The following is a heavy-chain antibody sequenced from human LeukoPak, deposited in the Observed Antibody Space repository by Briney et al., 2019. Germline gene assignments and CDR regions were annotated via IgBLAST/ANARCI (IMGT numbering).Heavy chain of an antibody. CDR1: GLTFSGSH. D-gene: IGHD3-10*01. Sequence: GGALRLFCAASGLTFSGSHLLWVRQAWGEGREWVGRIRSTANGYATAFAASVKGRFNISREDSKNTAYLQMDSLKTEDTAVYYCTGTYYGSGSYADFDYWGQGTPVTVSS. J-gene: IGHJ4*02. CDR3: TGTYYGSGSYADFDY. V-gene: IGHV3-73*01. CDR2: IRSTANGYAT.